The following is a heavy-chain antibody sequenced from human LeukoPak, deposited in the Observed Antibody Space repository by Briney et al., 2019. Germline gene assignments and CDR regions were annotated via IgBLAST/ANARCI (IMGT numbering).Heavy chain of an antibody. J-gene: IGHJ4*02. Sequence: ASVKLSCNPTAYSFTAYYIFWTRHAPGQGLEFMGGINLYNGATKYAQRFQSRVTMTRDTSISTAHMELSRLRSDDTATYYCASWAGGNEPVASFDYWGQGTLVTVSS. CDR1: AYSFTAYY. CDR2: INLYNGAT. D-gene: IGHD1-14*01. V-gene: IGHV1-2*02. CDR3: ASWAGGNEPVASFDY.